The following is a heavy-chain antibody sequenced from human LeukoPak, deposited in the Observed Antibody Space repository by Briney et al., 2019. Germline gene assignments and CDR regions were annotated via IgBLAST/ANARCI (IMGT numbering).Heavy chain of an antibody. CDR1: GYTFTSYY. Sequence: ASVKVSCKASGYTFTSYYMHWVRQAPGQGLEWMGIINPSGGSTSYAQKFQGRVTMTRDMSTSTVYMELSSLRSEDTAVYYCARVGDSGSHYGNIDYWGQGTLVTVSS. D-gene: IGHD1-26*01. CDR3: ARVGDSGSHYGNIDY. CDR2: INPSGGST. J-gene: IGHJ4*02. V-gene: IGHV1-46*01.